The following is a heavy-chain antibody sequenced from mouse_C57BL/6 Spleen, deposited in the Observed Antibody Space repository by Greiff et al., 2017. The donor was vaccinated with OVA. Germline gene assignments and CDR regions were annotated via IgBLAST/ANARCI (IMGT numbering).Heavy chain of an antibody. J-gene: IGHJ4*01. Sequence: QVQLKQPGAELVKPGASVKMSCKASGYTFTSYWITWVKQRPGQGLEWIGDIYPGSGSTNYNEKFKSKATLTVDTSSSTAYMQLSSLTSEDSAVYYCARTGTGDARDYWGQGTSVTVSS. CDR1: GYTFTSYW. V-gene: IGHV1-55*01. CDR2: IYPGSGST. D-gene: IGHD4-1*01. CDR3: ARTGTGDARDY.